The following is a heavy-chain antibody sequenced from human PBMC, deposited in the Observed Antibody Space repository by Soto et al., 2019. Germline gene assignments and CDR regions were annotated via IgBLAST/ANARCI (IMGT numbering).Heavy chain of an antibody. CDR1: GYTFTSYY. V-gene: IGHV1-46*01. CDR2: INPSGGST. D-gene: IGHD6-19*01. CDR3: GKNLVQTSSWPAD. Sequence: ASVKVSCKASGYTFTSYYMHWVRQAPGQGLEWMGIINPSGGSTSYAQKFQGRVTMTRDTSTSTVYMELSSLRSEDTAVYYCGKNLVQTSSWPADWGQGTLVTVSS. J-gene: IGHJ4*02.